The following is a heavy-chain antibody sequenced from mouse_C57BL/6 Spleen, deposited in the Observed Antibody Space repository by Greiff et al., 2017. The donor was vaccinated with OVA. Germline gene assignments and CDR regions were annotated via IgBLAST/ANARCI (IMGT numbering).Heavy chain of an antibody. D-gene: IGHD1-1*01. CDR3: TRDGGYYGSSWYFDV. Sequence: EVQLVESGEGLVKPGGSLKLSCAASGFTFSSYAMSWVRQTPEKRLEWVAYISSGGDYIYYADTVKGRFTISRDNARNTLYLQMTSLKSEDTAMYYCTRDGGYYGSSWYFDVWGTGTTVTVSS. V-gene: IGHV5-9-1*02. J-gene: IGHJ1*03. CDR1: GFTFSSYA. CDR2: ISSGGDYI.